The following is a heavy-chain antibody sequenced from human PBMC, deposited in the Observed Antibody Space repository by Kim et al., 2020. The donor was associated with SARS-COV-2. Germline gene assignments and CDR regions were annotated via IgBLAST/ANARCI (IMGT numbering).Heavy chain of an antibody. D-gene: IGHD4-17*01. CDR1: GEILSELS. CDR3: ATGGPWRKIRLLRAFDI. J-gene: IGHJ3*02. V-gene: IGHV1-24*01. Sequence: ASVKVSCKVSGEILSELSIHWVRQVPGKGLEWMGGFDREDGKTSYAQSFQGRVIITEDTSIDTVYMTLSGLRSEDTAVYYCATGGPWRKIRLLRAFDIWGQGTMVTVSS. CDR2: FDREDGKT.